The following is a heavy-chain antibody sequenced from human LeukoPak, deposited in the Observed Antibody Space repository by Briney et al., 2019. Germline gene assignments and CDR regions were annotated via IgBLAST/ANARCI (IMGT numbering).Heavy chain of an antibody. J-gene: IGHJ4*02. V-gene: IGHV3-23*01. CDR3: AKVLTGSQDY. CDR2: ISSSGGST. CDR1: GFTFSDFA. Sequence: GGSLRLSCAASGFTFSDFAMSWVRQAPGKGLECVSVISSSGGSTYSADSVKARFTISRDNSRNTLYLQMKSLRAEDTAVYFCAKVLTGSQDYWGQGTLVTVSS. D-gene: IGHD7-27*01.